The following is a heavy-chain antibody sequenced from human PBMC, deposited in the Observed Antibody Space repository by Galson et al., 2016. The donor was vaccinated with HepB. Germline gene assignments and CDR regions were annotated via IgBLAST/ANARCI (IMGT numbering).Heavy chain of an antibody. CDR1: GFTFRSYW. D-gene: IGHD3-10*01. CDR3: ARGANRGRPFDY. Sequence: SLRLSCAASGFTFRSYWMSWVRQAPGNGLEWVANVKRDGSERYYVDSVKGRFTISRHNAKNSSFLQMNSLRVEDTAVYYCARGANRGRPFDYWGQGTLVTVSS. CDR2: VKRDGSER. J-gene: IGHJ4*02. V-gene: IGHV3-7*03.